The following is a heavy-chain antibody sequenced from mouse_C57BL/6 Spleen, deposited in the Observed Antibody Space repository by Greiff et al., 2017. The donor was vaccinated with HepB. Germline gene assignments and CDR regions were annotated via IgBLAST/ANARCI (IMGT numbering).Heavy chain of an antibody. CDR3: ARGSSVFAY. CDR1: GYSITSGYY. J-gene: IGHJ3*01. Sequence: EVKLQESGPGLVKPSQSLSLTCSVTGYSITSGYYWNWIRQFPGNKLECMGYISYDGSNNYNPSLKNRISITRDTSKNQFFLKLNSVTTEDTATYYCARGSSVFAYWGQGTLVTVSA. CDR2: ISYDGSN. V-gene: IGHV3-6*01. D-gene: IGHD3-2*02.